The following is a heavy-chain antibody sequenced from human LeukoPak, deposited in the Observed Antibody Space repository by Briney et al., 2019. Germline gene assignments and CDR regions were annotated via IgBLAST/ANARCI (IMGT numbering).Heavy chain of an antibody. CDR3: ARTKYSSSWYVKLYYFDY. D-gene: IGHD6-13*01. J-gene: IGHJ4*02. Sequence: KPSQTLSLTCAVSGGSISSGGYSWSWIRQPPGKGLEWIGEINHSGSTNYNPSLKSRVTISVDTSKNQFSLKLSSVTAADTAVYYCARTKYSSSWYVKLYYFDYWGQGTLVTVSS. CDR1: GGSISSGGYS. CDR2: INHSGST. V-gene: IGHV4-30-2*01.